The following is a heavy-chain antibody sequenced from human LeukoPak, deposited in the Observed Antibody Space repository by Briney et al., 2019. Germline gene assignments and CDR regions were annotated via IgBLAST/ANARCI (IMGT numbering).Heavy chain of an antibody. Sequence: SGTSLRLSCAASGFTFSSYGMHWVRQAPGKGLEWVAVIWSDGSNKYHADSVKGRFTISRDNSKNTLYLQMNSLRVEDTAVYYCARGASIAAAGTGEKSNWFDPWGQGTLVTVSS. CDR2: IWSDGSNK. V-gene: IGHV3-33*01. CDR1: GFTFSSYG. CDR3: ARGASIAAAGTGEKSNWFDP. J-gene: IGHJ5*02. D-gene: IGHD6-13*01.